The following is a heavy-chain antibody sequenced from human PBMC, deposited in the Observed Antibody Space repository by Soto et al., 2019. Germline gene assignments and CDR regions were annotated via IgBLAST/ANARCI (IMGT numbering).Heavy chain of an antibody. V-gene: IGHV3-7*05. CDR2: IKQDGSEK. J-gene: IGHJ4*02. D-gene: IGHD1-1*01. Sequence: GGSLRLSCAASGFSFSDSWMSWIRQAPGEGLEWVANIKQDGSEKYYVDSVRGRFTISRDNAKNSLYLQMNSLRAEDTAVYFCARHSGTFFDYWAQGALVTVSS. CDR1: GFSFSDSW. CDR3: ARHSGTFFDY.